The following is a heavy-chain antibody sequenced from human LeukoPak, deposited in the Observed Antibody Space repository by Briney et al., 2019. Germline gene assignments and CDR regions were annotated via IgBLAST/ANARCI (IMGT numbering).Heavy chain of an antibody. CDR1: GYTFTRYF. V-gene: IGHV1-46*01. D-gene: IGHD6-19*01. Sequence: ASVKVSCKASGYTFTRYFMHWVRQAPGQGLEWMGIINPSGGSTNYAQKFRGRVTMTRDTSTSTVHTELSGLRSEDTAMYHCARDTHNSGWSGAFDIWGQGTMVTVSA. CDR3: ARDTHNSGWSGAFDI. CDR2: INPSGGST. J-gene: IGHJ3*02.